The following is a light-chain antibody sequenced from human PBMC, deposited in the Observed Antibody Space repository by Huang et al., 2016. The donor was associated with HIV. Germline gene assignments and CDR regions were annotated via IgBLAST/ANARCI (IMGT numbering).Light chain of an antibody. Sequence: DIQMTQSPSTLSAFIGDRVTTTCRASQNINSLLALYQQKPGKAPKLLIYKISSLQSGVPSRFSGSVSGTEFILTISSLQPDDVGTYYCQYGETFGQGTKVEIK. CDR1: QNINSL. CDR2: KIS. CDR3: QYGET. V-gene: IGKV1-5*03. J-gene: IGKJ1*01.